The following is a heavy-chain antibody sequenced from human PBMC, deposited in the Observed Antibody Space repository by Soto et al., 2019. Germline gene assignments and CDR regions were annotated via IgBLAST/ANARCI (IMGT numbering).Heavy chain of an antibody. D-gene: IGHD2-2*01. CDR1: GGTFSSYA. V-gene: IGHV1-69*06. CDR2: IIPIFGTA. CDR3: ARGGDIVVVPAAKENYYGMDV. Sequence: SVRVSCKASGGTFSSYAISWVRQAPGQGLEWMGGIIPIFGTANYAQKFQGRVTITADKSTSTAYMELSSLRSEDTAVYYCARGGDIVVVPAAKENYYGMDVWGQGTTVTVSS. J-gene: IGHJ6*02.